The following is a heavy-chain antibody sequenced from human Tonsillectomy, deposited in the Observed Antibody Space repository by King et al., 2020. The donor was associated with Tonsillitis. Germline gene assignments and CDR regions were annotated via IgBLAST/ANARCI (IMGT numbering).Heavy chain of an antibody. D-gene: IGHD3-10*01. CDR2: IYYSGST. CDR1: GGSISSSSYY. J-gene: IGHJ4*02. V-gene: IGHV4-39*01. CDR3: ARHFPGITMVRGVIIPFDY. Sequence: LQLQESGPGLVKPSETLSLTCNVSGGSISSSSYYWGWIRQPPGKGLEWIGSIYYSGSTYYNPSLKSRVTISVDTSKNQFSLKLRSVTAADTAVYYCARHFPGITMVRGVIIPFDYWGQGTLVTVSS.